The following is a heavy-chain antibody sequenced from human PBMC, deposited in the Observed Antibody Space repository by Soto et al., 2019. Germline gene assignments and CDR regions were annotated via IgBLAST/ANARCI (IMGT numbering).Heavy chain of an antibody. CDR2: IYYSGST. J-gene: IGHJ3*02. D-gene: IGHD2-21*02. V-gene: IGHV4-39*01. CDR1: GGSISSSSYY. CDR3: ARHALKLAYCGGDCYPDAFDI. Sequence: QLQLQESGPGLVKPSETLSLTCTVSGGSISSSSYYWGWIRQPPGKGLEWIGSIYYSGSTYYNPSLKSRVTISVDTSKNQFSLKLSSVTAADTAVYYCARHALKLAYCGGDCYPDAFDIWGQGTMVTVSS.